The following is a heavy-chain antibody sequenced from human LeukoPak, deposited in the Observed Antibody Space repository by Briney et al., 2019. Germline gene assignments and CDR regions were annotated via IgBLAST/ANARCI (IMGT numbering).Heavy chain of an antibody. J-gene: IGHJ4*02. Sequence: GASVKVPCKASGYTFTSYYMHWVRQAPGQGLEWMGIINPNLGTTTYAQKFQGRVTMTRDTSTSTVYLELSSLRSDDTAMYYCTTLGIVGPTSDYWGRGALVTVSS. CDR2: INPNLGTT. CDR3: TTLGIVGPTSDY. D-gene: IGHD1-26*01. CDR1: GYTFTSYY. V-gene: IGHV1-46*01.